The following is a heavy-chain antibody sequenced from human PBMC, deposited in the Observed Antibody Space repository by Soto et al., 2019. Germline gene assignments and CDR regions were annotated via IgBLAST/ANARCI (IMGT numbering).Heavy chain of an antibody. CDR2: ISYDGSNK. V-gene: IGHV3-30*18. CDR1: GFTFSSYG. J-gene: IGHJ4*02. Sequence: GGSLRLSCAASGFTFSSYGMHWVRQAPGKGLEWVAVISYDGSNKYYADSVKGRFTISRDNSKNTLYLQMNSLRAEDTAVYYCAKMAAAGPTVYYFDYWGQGTLVTVSS. D-gene: IGHD6-13*01. CDR3: AKMAAAGPTVYYFDY.